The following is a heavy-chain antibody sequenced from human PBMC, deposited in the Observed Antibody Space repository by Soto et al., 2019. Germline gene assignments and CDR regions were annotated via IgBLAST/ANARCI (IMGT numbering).Heavy chain of an antibody. Sequence: QPGGSLRLSCAASGFTFSSYAMSWVRQAPGKGLEWVSAISGSGGSTYYADSVKGRFTISRDNSKNTLYLQMNSLRAEDTAVYYCAKDRSGYDPDYYYYYGMDVWGQGTTVTVSS. CDR1: GFTFSSYA. CDR3: AKDRSGYDPDYYYYYGMDV. CDR2: ISGSGGST. V-gene: IGHV3-23*01. J-gene: IGHJ6*02. D-gene: IGHD5-12*01.